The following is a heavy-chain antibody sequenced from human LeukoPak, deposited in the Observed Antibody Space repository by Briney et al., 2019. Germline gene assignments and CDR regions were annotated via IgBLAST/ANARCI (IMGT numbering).Heavy chain of an antibody. D-gene: IGHD6-13*01. J-gene: IGHJ5*02. Sequence: SETLSLTCAVYGGSFSGYYWSWIRQPPGKGLEWIGEINHSGSTNYNPSLKSRVTISVDTSRNQFSLKLSSVTAADTAVYYCARGKPLIAAAGINWLDPWGQGTLVTVSS. CDR3: ARGKPLIAAAGINWLDP. V-gene: IGHV4-34*01. CDR2: INHSGST. CDR1: GGSFSGYY.